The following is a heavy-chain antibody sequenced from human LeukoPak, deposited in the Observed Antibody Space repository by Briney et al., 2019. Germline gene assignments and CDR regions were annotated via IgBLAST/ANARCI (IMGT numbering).Heavy chain of an antibody. V-gene: IGHV3-66*02. J-gene: IGHJ5*02. D-gene: IGHD3-16*01. CDR2: TYTDTSA. Sequence: GGSLRLSCAASGFTVSNNHMSWVRQAPGKGLERVSLTYTDTSAYYADSVKGRFTISRDNSKNTLNLQMNSLRVEDTAVYYCARESWGPVGPWGQGTLVTVSS. CDR1: GFTVSNNH. CDR3: ARESWGPVGP.